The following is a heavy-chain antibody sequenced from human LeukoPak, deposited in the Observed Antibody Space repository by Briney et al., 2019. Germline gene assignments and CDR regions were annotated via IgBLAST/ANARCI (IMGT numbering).Heavy chain of an antibody. CDR2: INPSGGST. CDR3: ARDPTLFLYSSSWDRYYYYGMDV. CDR1: GYTFTRYY. J-gene: IGHJ6*02. Sequence: GASVKVSCKASGYTFTRYYMHWVRQAPGQGLEWMGIINPSGGSTRYAQKFQGRVTITADKSTSTAYMELSSLRSEDTAVYYCARDPTLFLYSSSWDRYYYYGMDVWGQGTTVTVSS. D-gene: IGHD6-13*01. V-gene: IGHV1-46*01.